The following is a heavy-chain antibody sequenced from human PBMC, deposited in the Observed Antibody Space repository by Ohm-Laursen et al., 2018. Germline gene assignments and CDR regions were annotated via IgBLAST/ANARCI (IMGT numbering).Heavy chain of an antibody. CDR3: ARGGEAYAQLNWFDP. CDR2: ISSSSSYI. V-gene: IGHV3-21*01. Sequence: SLRLSCTASGFTFRSYSMNWVRQAPGKGLEWVSSISSSSSYIYYADSVKGRFTISRDNAKNSLYLQMNSLRAEDTAVYYCARGGEAYAQLNWFDPWGQGTLVTVSS. CDR1: GFTFRSYS. D-gene: IGHD3-16*01. J-gene: IGHJ5*02.